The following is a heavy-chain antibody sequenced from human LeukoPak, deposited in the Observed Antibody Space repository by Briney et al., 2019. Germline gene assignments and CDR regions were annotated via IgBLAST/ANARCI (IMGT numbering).Heavy chain of an antibody. CDR3: ATSGSYRTPGKY. J-gene: IGHJ4*02. D-gene: IGHD1-26*01. CDR2: NYYSGLT. CDR1: GVSISSSSYY. Sequence: SSETLSRTCTVSGVSISSSSYYWGWIRQPPGKGLEWIESNYYSGLTYYNPTLESRLTISVDSSKNQFSLKMTSVTAADTAVYYCATSGSYRTPGKYWGPGALVTVSS. V-gene: IGHV4-39*01.